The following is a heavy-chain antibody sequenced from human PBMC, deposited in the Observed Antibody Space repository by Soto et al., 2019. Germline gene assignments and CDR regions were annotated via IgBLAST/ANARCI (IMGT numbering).Heavy chain of an antibody. CDR2: ISSNGGST. D-gene: IGHD2-2*01. V-gene: IGHV3-64D*08. CDR3: VKGSGPAAMRNWFDP. Sequence: GGSLRLSCSASGFTFSSYAMHWVRQAPGKGLEYVSAISSNGGSTYYADSVKGRFTISRDNSKNTLYLQMSSLRAEGTAVYYCVKGSGPAAMRNWFDPWGQGTLVTVSS. J-gene: IGHJ5*02. CDR1: GFTFSSYA.